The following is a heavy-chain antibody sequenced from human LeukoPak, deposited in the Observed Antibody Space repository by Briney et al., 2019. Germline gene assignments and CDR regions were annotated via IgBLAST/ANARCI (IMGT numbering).Heavy chain of an antibody. J-gene: IGHJ4*02. V-gene: IGHV3-64D*09. CDR1: GFSFSSYA. D-gene: IGHD3-16*01. Sequence: GGSLRLSCSVSGFSFSSYAMHWVRQAPGKGLEYVSSISSNGDSTYYADSVKGRFTISRDNSKNALFLQMSSLRAEDTAVYYCVKDRYVDYWGQGTLVTVSS. CDR3: VKDRYVDY. CDR2: ISSNGDST.